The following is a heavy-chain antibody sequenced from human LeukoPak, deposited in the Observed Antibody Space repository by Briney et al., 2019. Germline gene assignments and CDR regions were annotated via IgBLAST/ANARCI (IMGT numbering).Heavy chain of an antibody. D-gene: IGHD5-24*01. CDR3: AKDIQLST. CDR1: GFTFSSYA. CDR2: ISGSGGST. V-gene: IGHV3-23*01. Sequence: GGSLRLSCEASGFTFSSYAMSWVRQAPGKGLEWVSVISGSGGSTYYADSVKGRFTISRDNSKNTLSLQMNSLRVEDTAMYFCAKDIQLSTWGLGTMVTVSS. J-gene: IGHJ3*01.